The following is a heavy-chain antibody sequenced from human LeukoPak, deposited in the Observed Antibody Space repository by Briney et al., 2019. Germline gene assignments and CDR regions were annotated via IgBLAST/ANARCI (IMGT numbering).Heavy chain of an antibody. D-gene: IGHD1-1*01. V-gene: IGHV4-4*07. Sequence: PSETLSLTCTVSGGYISTYYWSWIRQPAGKGLEWIGRIYSSGSANYNPSLKSRLAMSVDTSKNQFSLRLSSVTAADTAVYYCARNKRLGWERADTTFDYWGRGTLVTVPS. J-gene: IGHJ4*02. CDR3: ARNKRLGWERADTTFDY. CDR1: GGYISTYY. CDR2: IYSSGSA.